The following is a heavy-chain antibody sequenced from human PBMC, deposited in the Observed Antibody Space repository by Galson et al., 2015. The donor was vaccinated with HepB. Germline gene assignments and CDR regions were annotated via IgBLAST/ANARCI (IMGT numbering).Heavy chain of an antibody. CDR2: IKVDGNEK. CDR1: GFTFSGYW. J-gene: IGHJ3*02. V-gene: IGHV3-7*03. CDR3: VRGGGTFDM. Sequence: SLRLSCAASGFTFSGYWMSWVRQAPGKGLEWVANIKVDGNEKYYVDSVQGRFTISRDNAENSLYLQMNSLRAEDTAVYFCVRGGGTFDMWGQGTMVTVSS.